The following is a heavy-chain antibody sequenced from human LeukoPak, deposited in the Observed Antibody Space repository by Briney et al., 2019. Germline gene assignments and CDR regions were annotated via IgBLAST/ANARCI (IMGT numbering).Heavy chain of an antibody. J-gene: IGHJ5*02. V-gene: IGHV1-69*05. CDR3: ARGGTIFGVAT. Sequence: GASVKVSCKASGGTFSSYAISWVPQAPGQGLEWMGGIIPIFGTANYAQKFQGRVTITTDESTSTAYMELSSLRSEDTAVYYCARGGTIFGVATWGQGTLVTVSS. D-gene: IGHD3-3*01. CDR1: GGTFSSYA. CDR2: IIPIFGTA.